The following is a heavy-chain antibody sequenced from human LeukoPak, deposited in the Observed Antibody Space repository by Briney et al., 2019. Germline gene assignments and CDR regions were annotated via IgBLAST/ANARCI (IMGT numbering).Heavy chain of an antibody. CDR3: ARGDKFSGDY. CDR2: INQDGSEK. J-gene: IGHJ4*02. Sequence: PGGSLRLSCAASGVTFSHYWMSWVRQAPGKGLEWVANINQDGSEKYYVDSLKGRFTISRDNAEHSLYLQMNNLRAEDTAVYYCARGDKFSGDYWGRGTLVTVSS. D-gene: IGHD6-19*01. CDR1: GVTFSHYW. V-gene: IGHV3-7*04.